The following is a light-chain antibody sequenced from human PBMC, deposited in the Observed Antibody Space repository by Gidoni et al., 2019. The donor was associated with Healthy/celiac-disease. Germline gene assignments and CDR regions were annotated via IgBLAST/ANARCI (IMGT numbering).Light chain of an antibody. CDR2: GAS. CDR1: QSVSSSY. Sequence: EIVLTQSPGTLSLSPGERATLSCRASQSVSSSYLAWYQQNPGQAPRLLIYGASSMATGIPDRFSGSGSGTDFTLTISRLEPEDFAVYYCQQYGSSPWTFGQGTKVEIK. J-gene: IGKJ1*01. CDR3: QQYGSSPWT. V-gene: IGKV3-20*01.